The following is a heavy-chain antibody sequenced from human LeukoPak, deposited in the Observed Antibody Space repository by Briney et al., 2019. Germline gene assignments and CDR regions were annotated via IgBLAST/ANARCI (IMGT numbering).Heavy chain of an antibody. CDR2: KWYDGSNK. CDR3: AVMPAHDAFDI. Sequence: PRGSLRPSCAPSALTLSSYGTRWVRHAPGEWLGWVAVKWYDGSNKYYADSVKGRFTISRDNSKNTLYLQMNSLRAEDTAVYYCAVMPAHDAFDIWGQGTMVTVSS. CDR1: ALTLSSYG. D-gene: IGHD3-16*01. V-gene: IGHV3-33*01. J-gene: IGHJ3*02.